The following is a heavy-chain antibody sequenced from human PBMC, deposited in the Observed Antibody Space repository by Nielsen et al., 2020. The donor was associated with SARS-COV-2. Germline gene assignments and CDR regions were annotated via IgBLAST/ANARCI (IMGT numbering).Heavy chain of an antibody. J-gene: IGHJ4*02. D-gene: IGHD6-19*01. CDR2: ISYDGSNK. CDR3: ATSGYSSGWGVY. Sequence: GESLKISCAASGFTFSSYGMHWVRQAPGKGLEWVAVISYDGSNKYYADSVKGRFTISRDNSKNTLYLQMNSLRAEDTAVYYCATSGYSSGWGVYWGQGTLVTSPQ. CDR1: GFTFSSYG. V-gene: IGHV3-30*03.